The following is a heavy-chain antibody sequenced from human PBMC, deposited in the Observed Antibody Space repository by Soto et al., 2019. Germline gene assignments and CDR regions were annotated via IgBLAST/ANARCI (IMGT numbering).Heavy chain of an antibody. Sequence: EVQLVESGGGLVQPGGSLRLSCAASGFTFSDHYMDWVRQAPGKGLEWVGRIRNNVNSYTTEYAASVKGRFTISRDDSKNSLYLQMNSLKIEDTAVYYCARGGLDSPHWSFALWGRGTLVTVSS. V-gene: IGHV3-72*01. CDR3: ARGGLDSPHWSFAL. D-gene: IGHD3-22*01. CDR2: IRNNVNSYTT. CDR1: GFTFSDHY. J-gene: IGHJ2*01.